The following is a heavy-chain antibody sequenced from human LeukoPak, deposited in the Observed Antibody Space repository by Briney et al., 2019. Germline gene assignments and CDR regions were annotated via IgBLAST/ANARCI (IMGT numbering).Heavy chain of an antibody. J-gene: IGHJ3*01. CDR2: IIPIFGTA. D-gene: IGHD3-3*01. V-gene: IGHV1-69*13. CDR1: GGTFSSYA. CDR3: SGPRITFFGVFFWNVFDF. Sequence: ASVKVSCKASGGTFSSYAISWVRQAPGQGLEWMGGIIPIFGTANYAQKFQGRVTITADESTSTAYMELSSLRAEDTAVYYGSGPRITFFGVFFWNVFDFWGQGTRVTVFS.